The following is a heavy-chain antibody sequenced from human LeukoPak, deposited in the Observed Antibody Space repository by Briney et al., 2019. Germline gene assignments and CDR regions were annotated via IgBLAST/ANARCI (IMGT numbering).Heavy chain of an antibody. Sequence: PGGSLRLSCAASGFTFSSYAMSWVRQAPGKGLEWVSTISGYGGSTYYADSVKGRFTISRDNSKNTLFLQMNSLRAEDTAVYYCARDSLYGDYFDYWGQGTLVTVSS. V-gene: IGHV3-23*01. CDR1: GFTFSSYA. CDR2: ISGYGGST. J-gene: IGHJ4*02. D-gene: IGHD4-17*01. CDR3: ARDSLYGDYFDY.